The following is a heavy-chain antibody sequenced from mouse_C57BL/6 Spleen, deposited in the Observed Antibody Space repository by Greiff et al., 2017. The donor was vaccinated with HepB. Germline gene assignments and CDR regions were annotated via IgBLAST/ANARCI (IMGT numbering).Heavy chain of an antibody. Sequence: DVQLQESGGDLVKPGGSLKLSCAASGFTFSSYGMSWVRQTPDKRLEWVATISSGGSYTYYPDSVKGRFTISRDNAKNTLYLQMSSLKSEDTAMYYCASPYGSSYDVAYWGQGTLVTVSA. CDR2: ISSGGSYT. D-gene: IGHD1-1*01. V-gene: IGHV5-6*01. CDR1: GFTFSSYG. J-gene: IGHJ3*01. CDR3: ASPYGSSYDVAY.